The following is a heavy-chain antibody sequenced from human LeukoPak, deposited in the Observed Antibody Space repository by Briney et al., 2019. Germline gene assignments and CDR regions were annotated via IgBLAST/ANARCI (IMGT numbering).Heavy chain of an antibody. CDR1: GGSISSGDYY. J-gene: IGHJ5*02. D-gene: IGHD2-15*01. CDR3: ARDRRYCSGGSCYSGGSPYNWFDP. CDR2: IYYSGST. V-gene: IGHV4-61*08. Sequence: SQTLSLTCTVSGGSISSGDYYWSWIRQPPGKGLEWIGYIYYSGSTNYNPSLKSRVTISVDTSKNQFSLKLSSVTAADTAVYYCARDRRYCSGGSCYSGGSPYNWFDPWGQGTLVTVSS.